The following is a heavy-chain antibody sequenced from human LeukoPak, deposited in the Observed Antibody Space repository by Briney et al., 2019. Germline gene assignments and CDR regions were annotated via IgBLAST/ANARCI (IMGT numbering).Heavy chain of an antibody. D-gene: IGHD4-17*01. Sequence: PSQTLSLACTLSGGSISRGGYYWSWIRQHPGKGREWFGYIYYSGSTYYNPSLKSRVTISVDTSQNQFSLKLSSVTAADTAVYYCARVSTVTTNYFDYWGRGTLVTVSS. CDR3: ARVSTVTTNYFDY. V-gene: IGHV4-31*03. CDR2: IYYSGST. J-gene: IGHJ4*02. CDR1: GGSISRGGYY.